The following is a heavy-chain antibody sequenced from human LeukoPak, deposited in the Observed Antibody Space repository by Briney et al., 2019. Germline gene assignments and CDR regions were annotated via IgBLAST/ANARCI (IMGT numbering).Heavy chain of an antibody. CDR1: GGSISSYY. D-gene: IGHD6-13*01. Sequence: SETLSPTCTVSGGSISSYYWSWIRQPPGKGLEWIGYIYYSGSTNYNPSPKSRVTISVDTSKNQFSLKLSSVTAADTAVYYCARTTEAHSWRTRYYDYYMDVWGKGTTVTVSS. V-gene: IGHV4-59*01. J-gene: IGHJ6*03. CDR2: IYYSGST. CDR3: ARTTEAHSWRTRYYDYYMDV.